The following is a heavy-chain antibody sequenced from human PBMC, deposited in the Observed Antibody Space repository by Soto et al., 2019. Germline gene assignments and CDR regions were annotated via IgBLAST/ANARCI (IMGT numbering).Heavy chain of an antibody. J-gene: IGHJ4*02. V-gene: IGHV3-66*01. Sequence: XXSLRLSYAASGLTVSSNYMRWVLQAPGKGLEWVSVIYSGTTTHYADSVKGRFTISRDSSKNTVYLQMNSLRAEDKAVYYCVRGDGDYYDGNGYLGRHWGQGTLVTVSS. CDR3: VRGDGDYYDGNGYLGRH. CDR2: IYSGTTT. D-gene: IGHD3-22*01. CDR1: GLTVSSNY.